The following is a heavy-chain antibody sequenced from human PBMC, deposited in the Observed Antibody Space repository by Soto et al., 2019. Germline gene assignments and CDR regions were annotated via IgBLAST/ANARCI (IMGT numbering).Heavy chain of an antibody. CDR1: GYTFTSCG. CDR3: ARSAYYYDSSGSLLY. Sequence: ASVKVSCKASGYTFTSCGISWARQAPGQGLEWMGWISAYNGNTNYAQKLQGRVTMTTDTSTSTAYMELRSLRSDDTAVYYCARSAYYYDSSGSLLYWGQGTLVTVSS. J-gene: IGHJ4*02. V-gene: IGHV1-18*01. D-gene: IGHD3-22*01. CDR2: ISAYNGNT.